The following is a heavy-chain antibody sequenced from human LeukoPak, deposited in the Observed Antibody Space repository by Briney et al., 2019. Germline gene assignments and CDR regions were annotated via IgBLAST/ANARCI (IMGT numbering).Heavy chain of an antibody. V-gene: IGHV1-46*01. CDR1: GYTFTSYY. CDR2: INPSGGST. CDR3: ARDPIAVAGNDAFDI. Sequence: ASVKVSCKASGYTFTSYYMHWVRQAPGQGPEWMGIINPSGGSTSYAQKFQGRVTMTRDMSTSTVYMELSSLRSEDTAVYYCARDPIAVAGNDAFDIWGQGTMVTVSS. J-gene: IGHJ3*02. D-gene: IGHD6-19*01.